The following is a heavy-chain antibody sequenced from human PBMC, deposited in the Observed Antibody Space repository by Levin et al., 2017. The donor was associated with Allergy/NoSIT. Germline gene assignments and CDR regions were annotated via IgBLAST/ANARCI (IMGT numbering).Heavy chain of an antibody. D-gene: IGHD5-18*01. CDR1: GASISSYY. J-gene: IGHJ6*02. CDR2: MYYSGNT. CDR3: ARDRVTIGETNYYYGMDG. Sequence: LSQTLSLTCTVSGASISSYYWSWIRQPPGKGLEWIGCMYYSGNTKYNPSLKSRVTISMDTSKNQFSLKLTSVTAADTAVYYCARDRVTIGETNYYYGMDGWGQGTTVTVSS. V-gene: IGHV4-59*01.